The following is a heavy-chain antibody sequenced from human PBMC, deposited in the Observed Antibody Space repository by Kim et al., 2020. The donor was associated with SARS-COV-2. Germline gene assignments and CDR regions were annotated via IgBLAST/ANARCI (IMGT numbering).Heavy chain of an antibody. CDR3: AREISGYYGMDV. D-gene: IGHD2-15*01. CDR2: IWNDGSNK. CDR1: GFTFSSDG. Sequence: GGSLRLSCAASGFTFSSDGMHGVRQAPGKGLEWVAVIWNDGSNKYYADSVKGRFTISRDNSKNTLYLQMNSLRAEDTAVYYCAREISGYYGMDVWGQGTTFTVSS. V-gene: IGHV3-33*01. J-gene: IGHJ6*02.